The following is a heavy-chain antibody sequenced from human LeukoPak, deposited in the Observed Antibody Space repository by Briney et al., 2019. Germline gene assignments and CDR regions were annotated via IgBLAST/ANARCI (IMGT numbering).Heavy chain of an antibody. Sequence: GRSLRLSCAVSGSTFSSYAMSWVRQAPGKGLEWVSFVSGSGGSTYYADSAKGRFPISRDNSKNTVYLQMNRLRAEDTAVYYCAKGRSSGWVWFYFDYWGQGTLVTVSS. V-gene: IGHV3-23*01. CDR2: VSGSGGST. D-gene: IGHD6-19*01. CDR1: GSTFSSYA. J-gene: IGHJ4*02. CDR3: AKGRSSGWVWFYFDY.